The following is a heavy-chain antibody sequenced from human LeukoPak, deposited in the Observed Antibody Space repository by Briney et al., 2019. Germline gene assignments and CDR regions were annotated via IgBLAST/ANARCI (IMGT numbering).Heavy chain of an antibody. CDR2: ISGSGGST. J-gene: IGHJ4*02. D-gene: IGHD2-2*01. V-gene: IGHV3-23*01. CDR1: GFTFSIYA. Sequence: GGSLRLSCAPSGFTFSIYAMSCVRQAPGKGLEWVSAISGSGGSTYYGDSVKGRFTISRDNSKNTLYLQMNSLRAEDTAVYYCAKVLSGGRIVVVPAAIDCWGQGTLVTVSS. CDR3: AKVLSGGRIVVVPAAIDC.